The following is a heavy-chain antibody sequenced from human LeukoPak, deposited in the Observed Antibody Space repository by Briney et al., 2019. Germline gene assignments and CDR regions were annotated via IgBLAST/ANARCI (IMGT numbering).Heavy chain of an antibody. CDR2: IKQDGSEK. D-gene: IGHD6-19*01. Sequence: PGGSLRLSCAASGFTFSSYWMSWVRQAPGKGLEGVANIKQDGSEKYYVDSVKGRFTISRDNAKNSLYLQMNSLRAEDTAVYYCARMLSSGWYREFDYWGQGTLVTVSS. CDR1: GFTFSSYW. J-gene: IGHJ4*02. V-gene: IGHV3-7*01. CDR3: ARMLSSGWYREFDY.